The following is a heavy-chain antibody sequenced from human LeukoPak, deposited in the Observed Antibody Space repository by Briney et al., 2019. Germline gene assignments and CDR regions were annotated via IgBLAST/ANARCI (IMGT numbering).Heavy chain of an antibody. CDR3: ARPLGKGQDY. J-gene: IGHJ4*02. V-gene: IGHV3-7*03. CDR1: GFTFSSYW. D-gene: IGHD7-27*01. Sequence: GGSLRLSCATSGFTFSSYWMTWVRQAPGKGLEWVANIKQDSNEKYYVDSVKGRFTISRDNAKNSLYLQMNSLRAEDTAVYYCARPLGKGQDYWGQGTLVTVSS. CDR2: IKQDSNEK.